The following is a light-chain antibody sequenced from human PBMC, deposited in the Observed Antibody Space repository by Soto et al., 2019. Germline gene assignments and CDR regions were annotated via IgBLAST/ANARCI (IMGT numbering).Light chain of an antibody. CDR3: VLYLGSGMSL. CDR1: SGSVSTTYY. Sequence: QTVVTQEPSFPVSPGGTVTLTCGLSSGSVSTTYYPSWYQQTPGQAPRTLIYSTNARSSGVPDRFSGSILGSKAALTITGAQADDESDYYCVLYLGSGMSLFGGGTKLTVL. V-gene: IGLV8-61*01. J-gene: IGLJ2*01. CDR2: STN.